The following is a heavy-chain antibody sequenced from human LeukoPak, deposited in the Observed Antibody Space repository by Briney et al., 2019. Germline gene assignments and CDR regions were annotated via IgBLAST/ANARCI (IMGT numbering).Heavy chain of an antibody. CDR1: GASINSFY. CDR2: TYYTGST. Sequence: SETLSLTCTVSGASINSFYWSWIRQPPGKRLGWIGYTYYTGSTDFNPSLKSRVTISLDTSKNQFSLNLTSVTAADTAVYFCARGKDWFDPWGQGTLVTVSS. V-gene: IGHV4-59*01. J-gene: IGHJ5*02. CDR3: ARGKDWFDP.